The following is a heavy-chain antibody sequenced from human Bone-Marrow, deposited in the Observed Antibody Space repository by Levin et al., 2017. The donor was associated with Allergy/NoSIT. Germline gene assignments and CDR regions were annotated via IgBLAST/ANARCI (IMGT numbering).Heavy chain of an antibody. CDR3: ARASGSGRYAFDS. J-gene: IGHJ3*02. CDR1: GFTFSSNS. V-gene: IGHV3-48*01. CDR2: ISSSSSTI. D-gene: IGHD3-10*01. Sequence: GGSLRLSCAASGFTFSSNSMNWVRQAPGKGLEWVSYISSSSSTIYYADSVKGRFTVSRDNAKNSLYLQMNSLRAEDTAVYYCARASGSGRYAFDSWGQGTTVTVSS.